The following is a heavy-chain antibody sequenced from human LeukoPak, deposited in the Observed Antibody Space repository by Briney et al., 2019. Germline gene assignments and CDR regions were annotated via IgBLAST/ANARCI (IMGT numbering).Heavy chain of an antibody. CDR1: GYGFTNYW. Sequence: GESLKISCKGSGYGFTNYWIGWVRQMPGKGLEWMGIIYPGDSDTRYSPSFQGQVTISADKFITTAYLQWSSLKASDTALYYCARLHNAYSDAFGIWGQGTMVTVSS. CDR3: ARLHNAYSDAFGI. V-gene: IGHV5-51*01. D-gene: IGHD1-14*01. J-gene: IGHJ3*02. CDR2: IYPGDSDT.